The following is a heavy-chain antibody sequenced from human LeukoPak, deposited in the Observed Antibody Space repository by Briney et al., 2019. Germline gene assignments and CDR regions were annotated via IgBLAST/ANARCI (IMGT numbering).Heavy chain of an antibody. V-gene: IGHV4-59*08. CDR1: GGSISSYY. Sequence: SETLSLTCTVSGGSISSYYWSWIRQPPGKGLEWIGYIYYSGSTNYNPSLKSRVTISVDTSKNQFSLKLSSVTAADTAVYYCARLAAAPDRDAFDIWGQGTMVTVSS. D-gene: IGHD6-13*01. J-gene: IGHJ3*02. CDR2: IYYSGST. CDR3: ARLAAAPDRDAFDI.